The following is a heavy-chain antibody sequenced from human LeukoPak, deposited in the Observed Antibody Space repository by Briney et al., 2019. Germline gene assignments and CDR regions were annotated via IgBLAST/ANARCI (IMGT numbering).Heavy chain of an antibody. D-gene: IGHD3-3*01. Sequence: GGSLRLSCAASGFTFSSYAMSWVRQAPGKGLEWVSAISGSGGSTYYAGSVKGRFTISRDNSKNTLYLQMNSLRAEDTAVYYCAKAVPQRITIFGVVELDYWGQGTLVTVSS. J-gene: IGHJ4*02. CDR2: ISGSGGST. CDR3: AKAVPQRITIFGVVELDY. CDR1: GFTFSSYA. V-gene: IGHV3-23*01.